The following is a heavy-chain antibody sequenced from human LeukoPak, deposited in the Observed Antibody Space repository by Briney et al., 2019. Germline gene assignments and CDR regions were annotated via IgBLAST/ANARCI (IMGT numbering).Heavy chain of an antibody. V-gene: IGHV4-30-2*01. Sequence: SETLSLTCAVSGASISSDAYSWSWIRQPPGKGLEWIGYIYHSGSTIYNPSFKSRVTISLDRSKNQLSLKLSSVTAADTAVYYCAGDFGSGSYRFDYWGQGTLVTVSS. CDR3: AGDFGSGSYRFDY. CDR2: IYHSGST. D-gene: IGHD3-10*01. J-gene: IGHJ4*02. CDR1: GASISSDAYS.